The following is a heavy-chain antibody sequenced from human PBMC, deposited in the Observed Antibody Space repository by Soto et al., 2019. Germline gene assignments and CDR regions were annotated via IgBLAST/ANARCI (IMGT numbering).Heavy chain of an antibody. CDR1: GFSLSTSGVG. CDR3: AHRRRAGGYYDSSGYYYRLNWFDP. J-gene: IGHJ5*02. Sequence: QSGPTLVNPTQTLTLTCTFSGFSLSTSGVGVGWIRQPPGKALERLALIYWDDDKRYSPSLKSRLTIAKDSSKNQVVLTMTNMDPVDTATYDCAHRRRAGGYYDSSGYYYRLNWFDPWGQ. D-gene: IGHD3-22*01. V-gene: IGHV2-5*02. CDR2: IYWDDDK.